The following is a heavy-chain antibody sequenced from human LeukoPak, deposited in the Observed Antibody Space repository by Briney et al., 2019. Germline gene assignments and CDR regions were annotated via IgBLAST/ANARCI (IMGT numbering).Heavy chain of an antibody. J-gene: IGHJ4*02. Sequence: SETLSLTCAVYGGSFSGYYWSWIRQPPGKGLEWIGEINHSGSTNYNPSLKSRVTISVDTSKNQFSLNLSSVTAADTAVYYCAKDSSGYYFFDYWGQGTLVTVSS. CDR2: INHSGST. CDR1: GGSFSGYY. CDR3: AKDSSGYYFFDY. D-gene: IGHD3-22*01. V-gene: IGHV4-34*01.